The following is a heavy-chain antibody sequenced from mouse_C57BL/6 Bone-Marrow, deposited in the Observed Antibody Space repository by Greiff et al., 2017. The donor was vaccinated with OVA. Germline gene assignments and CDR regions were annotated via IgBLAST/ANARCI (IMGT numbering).Heavy chain of an antibody. D-gene: IGHD1-1*01. CDR2: IHPNSGST. V-gene: IGHV1-64*01. Sequence: VQLQQPGAELVKPGASVKLSCKASGYTFTSYWMHWVKQRPGQGLEWIGMIHPNSGSTNYNEKFKSNATLTVDKSSSTAYMQLSSLTSEDSAVYYCARWNYGISYNYWCQGTTLTVSS. CDR3: ARWNYGISYNY. J-gene: IGHJ2*01. CDR1: GYTFTSYW.